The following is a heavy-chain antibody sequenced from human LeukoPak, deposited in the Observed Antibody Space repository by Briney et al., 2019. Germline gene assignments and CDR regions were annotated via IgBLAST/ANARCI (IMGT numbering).Heavy chain of an antibody. J-gene: IGHJ4*02. CDR2: TSTTGYS. D-gene: IGHD3/OR15-3a*01. V-gene: IGHV3-11*03. CDR1: GFTFSDSY. CDR3: ARTRGLGPGGFFDS. Sequence: GGSLRLSCAASGFTFSDSYMSWVRQAPGKGLEWVSYTSTTGYSNYADSVEGRFTVSRDNAKNSLYLEMNSLRAEDTALYYCARTRGLGPGGFFDSWGQGSLVTVSS.